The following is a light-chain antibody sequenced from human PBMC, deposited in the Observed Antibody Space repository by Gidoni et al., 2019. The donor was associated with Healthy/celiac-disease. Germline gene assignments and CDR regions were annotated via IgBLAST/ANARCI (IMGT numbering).Light chain of an antibody. CDR1: QSISSY. CDR3: QQSYSTPRT. CDR2: AAS. Sequence: DIQMTQSPSSLSASVGDRVTITCRASQSISSYLNWYQQKPGKAPKLLIYAASSLQSGVPSRFSGSGSGKEFTLTISSLQPEDFATYYCQQSYSTPRTFGQXTKVEIK. J-gene: IGKJ1*01. V-gene: IGKV1-39*01.